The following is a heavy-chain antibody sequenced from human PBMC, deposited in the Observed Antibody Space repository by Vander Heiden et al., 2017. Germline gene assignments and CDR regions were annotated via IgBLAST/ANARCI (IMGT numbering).Heavy chain of an antibody. D-gene: IGHD5-12*01. Sequence: EVQLVQSGAEVKKPGESLKISCQGSGYSFTSYWIGWVRQMPGQGLAWMGIIYPGDSDTRYSPAFQGQVTISADKSISTAYLQWSGLKAADTAMYYCARRGGAGRWLQSGAWFDPWGQGTLVTVSS. CDR2: IYPGDSDT. V-gene: IGHV5-51*01. CDR3: ARRGGAGRWLQSGAWFDP. J-gene: IGHJ5*02. CDR1: GYSFTSYW.